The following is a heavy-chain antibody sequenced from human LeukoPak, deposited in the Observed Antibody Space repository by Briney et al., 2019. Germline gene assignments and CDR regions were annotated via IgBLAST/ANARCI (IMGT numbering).Heavy chain of an antibody. D-gene: IGHD3-22*01. Sequence: ASVKVSCKASGYTFTGYYMHWVRQAPGQGLEWMGWINPNSGGTNYAQKFQGRVTMTRDTSISTAYMELSRLRSDDTAVYYCARDYSDSSGSINNWFDPWGQGTMVTVSS. V-gene: IGHV1-2*02. CDR3: ARDYSDSSGSINNWFDP. CDR2: INPNSGGT. CDR1: GYTFTGYY. J-gene: IGHJ5*02.